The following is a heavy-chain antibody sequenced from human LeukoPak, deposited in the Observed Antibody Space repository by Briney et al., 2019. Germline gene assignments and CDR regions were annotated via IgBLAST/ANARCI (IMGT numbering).Heavy chain of an antibody. CDR3: TRDYSSSSGRAFDI. V-gene: IGHV3-48*01. CDR2: ITTTSSII. CDR1: GFTFTTYS. Sequence: GGSLRLSCAASGFTFTTYSMNWGRQAPGKGLEWVSYITTTSSIIYYADSVKGRFTISRDNAKNSLYLQMNSLRAEDTAVYYCTRDYSSSSGRAFDIWGQGTMVTVSS. J-gene: IGHJ3*02. D-gene: IGHD6-6*01.